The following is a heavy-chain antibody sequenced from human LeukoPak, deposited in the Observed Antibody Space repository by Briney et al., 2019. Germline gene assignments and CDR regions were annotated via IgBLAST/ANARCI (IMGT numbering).Heavy chain of an antibody. Sequence: ASVKVSCKASGYTFTSYYMHWVRQAPGQGLEWMGIINPSGGSTSYAQKFQGRVTMTRDMSTSTVYMELSSLRSEDTAVYYCARDLFYDYVRRSDHYYYYMDVWGKGTTVTVSS. J-gene: IGHJ6*03. V-gene: IGHV1-46*01. CDR2: INPSGGST. CDR1: GYTFTSYY. CDR3: ARDLFYDYVRRSDHYYYYMDV. D-gene: IGHD3-16*01.